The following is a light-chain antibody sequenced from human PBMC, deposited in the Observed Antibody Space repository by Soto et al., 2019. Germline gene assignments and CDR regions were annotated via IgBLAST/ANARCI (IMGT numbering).Light chain of an antibody. Sequence: QSVLTQPASVSGSPGQSITISFTGNSREVGGYNYVSWYQQHPGKAPKLMIYDVSNRPSGVSNRFSGSKSGNTASLTISGLQAEDEADYYCSSYTSSSTPYVFGTGTKVTVL. CDR3: SSYTSSSTPYV. V-gene: IGLV2-14*01. J-gene: IGLJ1*01. CDR1: SREVGGYNY. CDR2: DVS.